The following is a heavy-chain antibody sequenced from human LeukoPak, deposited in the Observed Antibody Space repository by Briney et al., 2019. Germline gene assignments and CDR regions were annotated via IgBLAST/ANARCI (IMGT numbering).Heavy chain of an antibody. J-gene: IGHJ5*02. CDR2: IYYSGST. CDR1: GGSISSSSYY. Sequence: PSETLSLTCTVSGGSISSSSYYWGWIRQPPGKGLEWIGSIYYSGSTNYSPSLKSRVIMSFDPSKNQFSLKLNSVTAADTAFYYCVRDRGLGRGFDPWGQGTMVTVSS. D-gene: IGHD3-16*01. CDR3: VRDRGLGRGFDP. V-gene: IGHV4-39*07.